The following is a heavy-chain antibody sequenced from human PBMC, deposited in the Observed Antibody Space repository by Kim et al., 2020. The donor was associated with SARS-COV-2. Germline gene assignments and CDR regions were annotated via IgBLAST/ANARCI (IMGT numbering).Heavy chain of an antibody. Sequence: ASVKVSCKASGYTFTSYYMHWVRQAPGQGLEWMGIINPSGGSTSYAQKFQGRVTMTRDTSTSTVYMELRSLRSEDTAVYYCARAPLLGIAVAGMLTWGQGTLVTVSS. J-gene: IGHJ5*02. CDR3: ARAPLLGIAVAGMLT. D-gene: IGHD6-19*01. V-gene: IGHV1-46*01. CDR2: INPSGGST. CDR1: GYTFTSYY.